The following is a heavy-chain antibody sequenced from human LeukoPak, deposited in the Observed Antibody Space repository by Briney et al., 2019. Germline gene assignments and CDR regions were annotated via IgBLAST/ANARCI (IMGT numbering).Heavy chain of an antibody. CDR3: VRRGVRGVSLDY. Sequence: SETLSLTCTVSGGSISSGGYYWSWIRQHPGKGLEWIGYIYYSGSTYYNPSLKSRVTISVDTSKNQFSLKLSSVTAADTAVYYCVRRGVRGVSLDYWGQGTLVTVSS. D-gene: IGHD3-10*01. V-gene: IGHV4-31*03. CDR1: GGSISSGGYY. J-gene: IGHJ4*02. CDR2: IYYSGST.